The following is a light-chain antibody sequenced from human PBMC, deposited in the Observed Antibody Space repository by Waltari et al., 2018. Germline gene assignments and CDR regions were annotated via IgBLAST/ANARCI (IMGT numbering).Light chain of an antibody. CDR2: DVS. CDR3: SSYTSSSTFV. CDR1: SSDVGGYKY. V-gene: IGLV2-14*01. J-gene: IGLJ1*01. Sequence: QSALTPPAPVSGSPGQSITISCTGTSSDVGGYKYVSWYQQHPGKAPKLMIYDVSKRPAGVSNRFSGSKSGNTASLTISGLQAEDEADYYCSSYTSSSTFVFGTGTKVTVL.